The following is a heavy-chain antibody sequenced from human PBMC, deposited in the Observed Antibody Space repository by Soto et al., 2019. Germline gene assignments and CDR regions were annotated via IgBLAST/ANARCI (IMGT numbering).Heavy chain of an antibody. CDR3: QGRDF. Sequence: PSETLSLTCAVSGGSFRGYFWSWIRQSPDRGLEWIGEINDSGSTYYNPSFKSRLTISVDTSKSQISLTLTSVTAADSAVYYCQGRDFWGQGTRVTVSS. J-gene: IGHJ4*02. CDR2: INDSGST. V-gene: IGHV4-34*01. CDR1: GGSFRGYF.